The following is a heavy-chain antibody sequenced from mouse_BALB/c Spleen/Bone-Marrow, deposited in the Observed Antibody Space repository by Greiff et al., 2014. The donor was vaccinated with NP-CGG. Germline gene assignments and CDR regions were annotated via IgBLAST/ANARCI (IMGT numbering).Heavy chain of an antibody. CDR2: IYPGNVNS. D-gene: IGHD2-13*01. CDR1: GYTFTNYY. V-gene: IGHV1S56*01. CDR3: AREADWNLDY. J-gene: IGHJ2*01. Sequence: VQLQESGPELVKPGASVRISCKASGYTFTNYYIHWVKQMPGQGLEWIGWIYPGNVNSKYNEKFKGKATLTAGKSSSTAYMQLSSLTSEDSAVYFCAREADWNLDYWGQGTPLTVSS.